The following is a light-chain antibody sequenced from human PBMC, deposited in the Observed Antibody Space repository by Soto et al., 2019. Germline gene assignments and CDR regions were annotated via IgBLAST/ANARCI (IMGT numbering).Light chain of an antibody. CDR1: QSVSSH. Sequence: VLTQSPGTLSLSPGEIATLSCRASQSVSSHLAWYQHKPGQAPRLLFYDASTRATGIPARFSGSGSGTEFTLTISSLQSEDFAVYYCQHYHGWPITFGHGTRLEIK. CDR3: QHYHGWPIT. V-gene: IGKV3-15*01. CDR2: DAS. J-gene: IGKJ5*01.